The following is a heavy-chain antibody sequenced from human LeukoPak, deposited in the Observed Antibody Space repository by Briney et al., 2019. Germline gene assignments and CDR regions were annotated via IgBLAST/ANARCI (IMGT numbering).Heavy chain of an antibody. CDR3: ARTYSPFDY. D-gene: IGHD5-18*01. Sequence: PGGSLRFSCSVSGFNLNSFWMTWVGQAPGKGLEGVANIGKDGSEKDNVDSVKGRSTISRDNAKNSLYLQMNSLRAEDTAIYYCARTYSPFDYWGQGTLVTVSS. V-gene: IGHV3-7*04. J-gene: IGHJ4*02. CDR1: GFNLNSFW. CDR2: IGKDGSEK.